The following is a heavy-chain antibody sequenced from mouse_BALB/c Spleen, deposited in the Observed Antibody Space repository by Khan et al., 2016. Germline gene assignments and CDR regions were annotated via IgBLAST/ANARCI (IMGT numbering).Heavy chain of an antibody. Sequence: QVRLQQSGAELAKPGASVKMSCKASGYTFTSYWMHWVKQRPGQGLEWIGYINPSTGYTEYNQKFKDKATLTADKSSSTAYMQLSSLTSEDSAVYYCARDDGYYYAMDYWGQGTSVTVSS. D-gene: IGHD2-3*01. V-gene: IGHV1-7*01. CDR1: GYTFTSYW. CDR2: INPSTGYT. J-gene: IGHJ4*01. CDR3: ARDDGYYYAMDY.